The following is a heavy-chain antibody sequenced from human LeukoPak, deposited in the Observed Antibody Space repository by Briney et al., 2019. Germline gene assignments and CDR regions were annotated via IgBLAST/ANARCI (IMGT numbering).Heavy chain of an antibody. CDR1: GFSFSRYW. CDR3: ARAGTGLDY. Sequence: PGGSLRLSCAASGFSFSRYWMSWVRQAPGKGLEWVANIKQDGSEKNYVESVKGRFTISRDNAKDSLYLQTNSLRAEDTAVYYCARAGTGLDYWGQGTLVTVSS. D-gene: IGHD2-8*02. CDR2: IKQDGSEK. J-gene: IGHJ4*02. V-gene: IGHV3-7*01.